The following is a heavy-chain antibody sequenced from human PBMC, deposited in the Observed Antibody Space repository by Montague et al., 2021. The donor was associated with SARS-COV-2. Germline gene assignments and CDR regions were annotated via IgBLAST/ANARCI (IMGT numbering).Heavy chain of an antibody. Sequence: SETLSLTCTAPGGSISSYYWSWIRQPPGKGLEWIGYIYYSGSTNXNPSLKSRVTISVDTSKNQFSLKLSSVTAADTAVYYCARVSDFWSGYYTAVGAFDIWGQGTMVTVSS. J-gene: IGHJ3*02. V-gene: IGHV4-59*01. CDR1: GGSISSYY. CDR2: IYYSGST. CDR3: ARVSDFWSGYYTAVGAFDI. D-gene: IGHD3-3*01.